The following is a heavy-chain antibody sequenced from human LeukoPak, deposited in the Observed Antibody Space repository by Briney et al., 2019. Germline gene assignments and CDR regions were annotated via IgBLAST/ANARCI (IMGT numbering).Heavy chain of an antibody. V-gene: IGHV3-30*03. Sequence: GRSLRLSCAASGFTFSSYGMHWVRQAPGKGLEWVAVISYDGSNKYYADSVKGRFTISRDNSKNTLYLQMNSLRAEDTAVYYCATVYYYDSSGYSLSSFQHWGQGTLVTVSS. CDR1: GFTFSSYG. D-gene: IGHD3-22*01. CDR2: ISYDGSNK. CDR3: ATVYYYDSSGYSLSSFQH. J-gene: IGHJ1*01.